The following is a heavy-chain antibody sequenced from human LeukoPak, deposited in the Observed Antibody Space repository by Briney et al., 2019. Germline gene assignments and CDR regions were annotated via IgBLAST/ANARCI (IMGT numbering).Heavy chain of an antibody. CDR1: GLTIADFA. CDR3: AKESGKFDY. V-gene: IGHV3-43*02. CDR2: ISGDGVST. Sequence: GGSLRFSCVASGLTIADFAMHWVRQAPGKGLEWVSLISGDGVSTFYADSVKGRFSISRDNSKNSLYLEMNSLRTEDAAMYYCAKESGKFDYWGQGTLVAVSS. J-gene: IGHJ4*02.